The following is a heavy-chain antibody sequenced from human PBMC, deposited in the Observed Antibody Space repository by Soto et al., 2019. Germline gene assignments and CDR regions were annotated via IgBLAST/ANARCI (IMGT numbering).Heavy chain of an antibody. V-gene: IGHV1-69*18. CDR1: GGIFSSYA. CDR2: IIPIFGTA. J-gene: IGHJ4*02. D-gene: IGHD3-10*01. CDR3: AIPYHTYYYGSGSYLLGY. Sequence: QVQLVQSGAEVKKPGSSVKVSCKASGGIFSSYAISWVRQAPGQGLDWMGRIIPIFGTANYAQKFQGRVTITADESTSTAYMELSSLRSEDTAVYYCAIPYHTYYYGSGSYLLGYWGQGTLVTVSS.